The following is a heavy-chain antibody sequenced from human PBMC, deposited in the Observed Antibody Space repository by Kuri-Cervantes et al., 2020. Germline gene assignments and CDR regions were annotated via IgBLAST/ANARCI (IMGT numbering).Heavy chain of an antibody. D-gene: IGHD2-15*01. J-gene: IGHJ4*02. CDR1: GFTFNIYA. V-gene: IGHV3-23*01. CDR2: ISESDGDT. Sequence: GGSLRLSCAASGFTFNIYAMNWFRQAPGKGLEWVSRISESDGDTNYAESVKCRFIISRDNCKNTLYPQMNSLRAEDMAVYYCAKTLPNCSGGSCYSHFDYWGQGTLVTVSS. CDR3: AKTLPNCSGGSCYSHFDY.